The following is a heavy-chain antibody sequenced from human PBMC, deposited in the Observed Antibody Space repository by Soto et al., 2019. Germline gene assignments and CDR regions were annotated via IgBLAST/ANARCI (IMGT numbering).Heavy chain of an antibody. CDR2: IWYDGTTK. V-gene: IGHV3-33*01. J-gene: IGHJ4*02. CDR1: GFAFHRYG. D-gene: IGHD3-10*01. Sequence: QVQLVESGGGVVQPGRSLILSCAASGFAFHRYGIHWVRQAPGKGPEWVADIWYDGTTKYYADSVKGRFTVSRADSENRVYLQMDSLRVGDTAVYYCARDGSGGDWRFFDYWGQGTLVTVSS. CDR3: ARDGSGGDWRFFDY.